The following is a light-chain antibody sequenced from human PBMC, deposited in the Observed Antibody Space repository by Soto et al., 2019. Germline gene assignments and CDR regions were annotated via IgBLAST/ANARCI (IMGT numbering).Light chain of an antibody. CDR3: ATWDGSLPGEV. CDR2: DNN. Sequence: QSVLTQSPSVSAAPGQKVTISCSGSSSNIGNNYVSWYQQLPGTAPKLLIYDNNKRPSGIPDRFSGSKSGTSCTLVITGLQTGDEADYYCATWDGSLPGEVFGGGTKLTVL. V-gene: IGLV1-51*01. J-gene: IGLJ2*01. CDR1: SSNIGNNY.